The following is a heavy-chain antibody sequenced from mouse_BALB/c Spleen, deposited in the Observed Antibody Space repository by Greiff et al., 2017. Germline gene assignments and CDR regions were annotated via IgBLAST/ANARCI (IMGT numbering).Heavy chain of an antibody. Sequence: VKLQESGPGLVAPSQSLSITCTVSGFSLTSYDISWIRQPPGKGLEWLGVIWTGGGTNYNSAFMSRLSISKDNSKSQVFLKMNSLQTDDTAIYYCVTRKGYYFDYWGQGTTLTVSS. V-gene: IGHV2-9-2*01. CDR2: IWTGGGT. CDR1: GFSLTSYD. CDR3: VTRKGYYFDY. D-gene: IGHD3-3*01. J-gene: IGHJ2*01.